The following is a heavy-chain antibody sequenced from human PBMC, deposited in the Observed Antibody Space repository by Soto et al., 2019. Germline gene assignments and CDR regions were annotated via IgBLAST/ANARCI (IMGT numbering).Heavy chain of an antibody. CDR3: ARATVTTGRIGDFDM. CDR2: ITSSSSYI. CDR1: GFTFSSYS. Sequence: EVQLVESGGGLVKPGGSLRLSCAASGFTFSSYSMNWVHQAPGKGLEWVSSITSSSSYINYADSVKGRFTISRDNAKNSLYLQTNSLRAEDTAVYYCARATVTTGRIGDFDMWGQGTMVTVSS. J-gene: IGHJ3*02. D-gene: IGHD4-17*01. V-gene: IGHV3-21*01.